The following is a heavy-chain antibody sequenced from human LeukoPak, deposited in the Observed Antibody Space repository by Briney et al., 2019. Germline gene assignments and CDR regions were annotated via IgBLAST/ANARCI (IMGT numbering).Heavy chain of an antibody. J-gene: IGHJ4*02. D-gene: IGHD5-12*01. Sequence: PGGSLRLSCAASGFTFSSCGMHWVRQAPGKGLEWVAVISYDGSNKYYADSVKGRFTISRDNSKNTLYLQMNSLRAEDTAVYYCAVIVATITGPGDYWGQGTLVTVSS. V-gene: IGHV3-30*03. CDR2: ISYDGSNK. CDR1: GFTFSSCG. CDR3: AVIVATITGPGDY.